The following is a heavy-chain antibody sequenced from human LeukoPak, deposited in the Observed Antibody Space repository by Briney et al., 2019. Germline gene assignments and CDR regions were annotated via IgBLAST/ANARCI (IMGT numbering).Heavy chain of an antibody. V-gene: IGHV4-38-2*01. CDR3: ARLLDYGARNFDH. CDR2: IYHSGST. J-gene: IGHJ4*02. CDR1: DYPITGGYY. Sequence: PSETLSLPCGVSDYPITGGYYWAWIRQPPGKGLEWIGSIYHSGSTYYNPSLKSRVIISVDTSKNQFSLKLSSVTAADTAVYYCARLLDYGARNFDHWGQGTLVTVSS. D-gene: IGHD4-17*01.